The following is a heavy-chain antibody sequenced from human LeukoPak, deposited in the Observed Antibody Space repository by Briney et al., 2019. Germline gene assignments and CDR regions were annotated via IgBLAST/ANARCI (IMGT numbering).Heavy chain of an antibody. J-gene: IGHJ4*02. CDR2: IYTSGST. CDR3: ARVLKSGDFWSGYYGYFDY. V-gene: IGHV4-4*07. Sequence: SETLSLTCTVSGGSISSYYWSWIRQPAGKGLEWIGRIYTSGSTNYNPSLKSRVTMSVDTSKNQFSLKLSSVTAADTAVYYCARVLKSGDFWSGYYGYFDYWGQGTLVTVSS. CDR1: GGSISSYY. D-gene: IGHD3-3*01.